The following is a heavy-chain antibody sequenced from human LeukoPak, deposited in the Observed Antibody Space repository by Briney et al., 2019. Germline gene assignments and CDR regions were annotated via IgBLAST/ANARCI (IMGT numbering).Heavy chain of an antibody. CDR3: ASARSYSYGSMDF. V-gene: IGHV3-21*01. Sequence: PGESLRLSCADSGFTFSSYSMNWVPQAPGKGLEWVSSISSGSKYIYNADSVKGRFTISRDNAKRSLYLQMSSLRVVDTADYYCASARSYSYGSMDFWGEGTLVIVS. D-gene: IGHD5-18*01. CDR1: GFTFSSYS. J-gene: IGHJ4*02. CDR2: ISSGSKYI.